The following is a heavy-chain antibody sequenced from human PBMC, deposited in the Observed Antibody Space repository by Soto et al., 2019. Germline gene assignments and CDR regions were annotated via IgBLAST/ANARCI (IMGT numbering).Heavy chain of an antibody. CDR3: AKGYKRRTFYDSSSDFDY. V-gene: IGHV3-9*01. J-gene: IGHJ4*02. Sequence: EVQLVESGGGLVQPGRSLRLSCAASGFTFDDYAMHWVRQAPGKGLEWVSGISWNSGSIGYADSVKGRFTISRDNAKNSLYLQMNSLRAEYTALYYCAKGYKRRTFYDSSSDFDYWGQGTLVTVSS. CDR2: ISWNSGSI. CDR1: GFTFDDYA. D-gene: IGHD3-22*01.